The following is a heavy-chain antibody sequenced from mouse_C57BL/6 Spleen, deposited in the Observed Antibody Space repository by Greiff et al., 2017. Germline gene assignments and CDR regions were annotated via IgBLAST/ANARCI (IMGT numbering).Heavy chain of an antibody. CDR3: ARRGRRGYARDY. Sequence: QVQLQQPGAELVRPGTSVKLSCKASGYTFTSYWMHWVKQRPGQGLEWIGVIDPSDSYTNYNQKFKGKATLTVDTSSSTAYMQLSSLTSEDAAVYYCARRGRRGYARDYWGQGTSGTVSS. CDR1: GYTFTSYW. CDR2: IDPSDSYT. V-gene: IGHV1-59*01. J-gene: IGHJ4*01.